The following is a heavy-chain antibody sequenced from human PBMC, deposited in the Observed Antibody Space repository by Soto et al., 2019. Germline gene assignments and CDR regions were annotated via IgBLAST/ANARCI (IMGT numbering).Heavy chain of an antibody. V-gene: IGHV3-13*04. CDR3: ARGALAFDP. CDR2: IGTSGDT. D-gene: IGHD6-6*01. CDR1: GFTFSRYD. Sequence: EVQVVESGGGLVQPGGSLRLSCAASGFTFSRYDMHWVRQATGRGLEWVSGIGTSGDTYYAGSVKGRFTISRENAKNSVYLQMNSLRAGDTAVYYCARGALAFDPWGQGTLVAVS. J-gene: IGHJ5*02.